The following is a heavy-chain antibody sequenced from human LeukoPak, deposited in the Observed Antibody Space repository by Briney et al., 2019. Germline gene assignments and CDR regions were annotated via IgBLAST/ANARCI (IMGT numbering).Heavy chain of an antibody. D-gene: IGHD2-2*01. CDR1: GYTFTSYG. V-gene: IGHV1-18*01. CDR3: ARDLGYCSTTSCLRNWFDP. CDR2: ISAYNSNT. Sequence: ASVNVSCTASGYTFTSYGISWVRQAPGQGLEWMGWISAYNSNTNYAQKLQGRVTMTTDTSTSTVYMELRSLRSDDTAVYYCARDLGYCSTTSCLRNWFDPWGQGTLVTVSS. J-gene: IGHJ5*02.